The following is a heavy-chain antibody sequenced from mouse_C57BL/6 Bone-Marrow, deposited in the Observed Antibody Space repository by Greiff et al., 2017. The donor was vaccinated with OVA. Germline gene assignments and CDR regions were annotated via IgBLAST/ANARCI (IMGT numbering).Heavy chain of an antibody. J-gene: IGHJ2*01. CDR3: ARTYDGYLLYGDY. CDR1: GYTFPSYW. V-gene: IGHV1-72*01. Sequence: QVQLQQPGAELVKPGASVKLSCKASGYTFPSYWMHWVKQRPGRGLEWIGRLDPNSGGTKYNETFKSKAPLTVANPSSTAYMQLSSLTSEDSAVYYCARTYDGYLLYGDYWCQGTTLTVSA. D-gene: IGHD2-3*01. CDR2: LDPNSGGT.